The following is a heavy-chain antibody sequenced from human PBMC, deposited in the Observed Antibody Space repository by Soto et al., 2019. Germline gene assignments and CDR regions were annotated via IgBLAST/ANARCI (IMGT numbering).Heavy chain of an antibody. CDR3: ARSGRIRASEDYYGEGSYPTCYYYGRDV. J-gene: IGHJ6*02. Sequence: SQTLSLTCAISGDSVSSNSAAWNWIRQSPSRGLEWLGRTYYRSKWYNDYAVSVKSRITINPDTSKNQFSLQLNSVTPEDTAVYYCARSGRIRASEDYYGEGSYPTCYYYGRDVWGQGTTVTVSS. CDR2: TYYRSKWYN. D-gene: IGHD3-10*01. V-gene: IGHV6-1*01. CDR1: GDSVSSNSAA.